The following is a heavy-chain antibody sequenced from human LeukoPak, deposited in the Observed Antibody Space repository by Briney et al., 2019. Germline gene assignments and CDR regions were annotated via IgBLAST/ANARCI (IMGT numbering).Heavy chain of an antibody. V-gene: IGHV4-34*01. J-gene: IGHJ4*02. Sequence: SETLSLTCAVYGGSFSGYYWSWIRQPPGKGLEWIGEINHSGSTNYNPSLKSRVTTSVDTSKNQFSLKLSSVTAADTAVYYCARSPSPYSSGWYFDYWGQGTLVTVSS. CDR2: INHSGST. CDR1: GGSFSGYY. D-gene: IGHD6-19*01. CDR3: ARSPSPYSSGWYFDY.